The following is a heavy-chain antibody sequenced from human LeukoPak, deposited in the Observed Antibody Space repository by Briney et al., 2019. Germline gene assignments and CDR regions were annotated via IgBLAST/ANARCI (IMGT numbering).Heavy chain of an antibody. CDR3: ARARLFGYYYYYMDV. D-gene: IGHD4/OR15-4a*01. CDR1: GGSFSGYY. Sequence: PSETLSLTCAVYGGSFSGYYWSWIRQPPGKGLEWIGEINHSGSTNYNPSLKSRVTISVVTSKNQFSLKLSSVTAADTAVYYCARARLFGYYYYYMDVWGKGTTVTVSS. J-gene: IGHJ6*03. CDR2: INHSGST. V-gene: IGHV4-34*01.